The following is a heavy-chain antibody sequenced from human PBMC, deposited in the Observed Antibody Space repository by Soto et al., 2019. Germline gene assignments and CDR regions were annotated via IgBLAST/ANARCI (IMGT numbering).Heavy chain of an antibody. V-gene: IGHV4-34*01. CDR1: GGSFSGYI. CDR2: INHSGSS. Sequence: PSETLSLTCAVSGGSFSGYIWTWIRQTPGKGLQWIGQINHSGSSIYNPSLKNRVTISTMSNNKFSLKLSSVTAADTAVYYCTRGLFSGSSYSGSWYYFDSWGQGTMVTV. CDR3: TRGLFSGSSYSGSWYYFDS. D-gene: IGHD1-26*01. J-gene: IGHJ4*02.